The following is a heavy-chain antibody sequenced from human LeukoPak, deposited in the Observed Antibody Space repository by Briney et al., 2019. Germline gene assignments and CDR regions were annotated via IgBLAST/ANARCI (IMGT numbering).Heavy chain of an antibody. Sequence: PSETLSLTCTVSGGSISGYYWSWIRQPAGKGLEWIGRIYTSGSTNYNPSLKSRVTMSVDTSKNQFSLKLSSVTAADTAVYYCARDRVDPSYYDSSGYDGFDYWGQGTLVTVSS. CDR3: ARDRVDPSYYDSSGYDGFDY. V-gene: IGHV4-4*07. CDR1: GGSISGYY. J-gene: IGHJ4*02. D-gene: IGHD3-22*01. CDR2: IYTSGST.